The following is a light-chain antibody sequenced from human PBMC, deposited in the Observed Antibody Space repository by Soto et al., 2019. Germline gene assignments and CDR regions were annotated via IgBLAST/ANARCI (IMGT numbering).Light chain of an antibody. CDR1: SSDVGGYNY. CDR2: EVS. V-gene: IGLV2-8*01. Sequence: QSVLTQPPSAPGSPGQSVTISCTGTSSDVGGYNYASWYQQHPGKAPKLMIYEVSKRPSGVPDRFSGSKSGNTASLTVSGLQAEDEADYYCSSYTGIFYVFGTGTKVTV. CDR3: SSYTGIFYV. J-gene: IGLJ1*01.